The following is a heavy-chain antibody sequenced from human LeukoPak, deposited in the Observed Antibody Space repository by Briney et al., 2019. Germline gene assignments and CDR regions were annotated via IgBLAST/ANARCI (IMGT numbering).Heavy chain of an antibody. D-gene: IGHD3-10*01. Sequence: SETLSLSCTVSGGSISSYYWSWIRQPPGKGLEWMGYIYYSGSTNYNPSLKSRVTISVDTSKNQFSLKLSSVTAADTAVYYCARDKGWDYGSGSYYNVWGQGTLVTVSS. V-gene: IGHV4-59*01. J-gene: IGHJ4*02. CDR3: ARDKGWDYGSGSYYNV. CDR2: IYYSGST. CDR1: GGSISSYY.